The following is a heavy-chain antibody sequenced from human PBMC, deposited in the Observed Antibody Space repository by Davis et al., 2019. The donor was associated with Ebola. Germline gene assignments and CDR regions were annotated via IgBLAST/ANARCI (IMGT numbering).Heavy chain of an antibody. D-gene: IGHD3-22*01. J-gene: IGHJ5*02. Sequence: PGGSLRLSCAASGFSFSTYTMHWVRQAPGKGLEWVSLISWDGGSTYYADSVKGRFTISRDNAKNSLYLQMNSLRDEDTAVYYCAREPRDDSSGHYEDWFDPWGQGTLVTVSS. V-gene: IGHV3-43*01. CDR3: AREPRDDSSGHYEDWFDP. CDR1: GFSFSTYT. CDR2: ISWDGGST.